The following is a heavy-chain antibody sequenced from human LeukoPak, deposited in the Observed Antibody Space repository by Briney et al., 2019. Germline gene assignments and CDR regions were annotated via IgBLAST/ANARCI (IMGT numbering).Heavy chain of an antibody. J-gene: IGHJ4*02. V-gene: IGHV3-74*01. CDR3: ASPELDY. D-gene: IGHD1-14*01. CDR1: GFTFSSYW. Sequence: GGSLRLSCAASGFTFSSYWMHWVRQAPGKGLEWVSRINSVGSSTSYVDSVKGRFTISRDNAKNTLYLQMNSLRVEDTAVYYCASPELDYWGQGTLVTISS. CDR2: INSVGSST.